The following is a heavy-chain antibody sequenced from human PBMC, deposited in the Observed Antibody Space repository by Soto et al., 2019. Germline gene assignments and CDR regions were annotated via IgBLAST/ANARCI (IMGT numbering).Heavy chain of an antibody. CDR1: GGSISSYY. V-gene: IGHV4-59*01. Sequence: SETLSLTCTVSGGSISSYYWSWIRQPPGKGLEWIGYIYYSGSTNYNPSLKSRVTISVDTSKNQFSLKLSSVTAADTAVYYCARDVHAGWFDPWGQGTLVTSPQ. CDR3: ARDVHAGWFDP. D-gene: IGHD2-2*01. CDR2: IYYSGST. J-gene: IGHJ5*02.